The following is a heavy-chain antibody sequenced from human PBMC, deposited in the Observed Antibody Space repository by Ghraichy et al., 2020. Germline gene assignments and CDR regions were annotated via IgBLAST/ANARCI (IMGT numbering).Heavy chain of an antibody. CDR3: ARLNYDTSGYFPTHPDY. D-gene: IGHD3-22*01. V-gene: IGHV3-7*01. Sequence: GESLNISCAASGFNFNTYWMTWVRQAPGKGLEWVANIKHDGSDNYYVASVKGRFTISRDNAKNSVFLQMNILRAEDTAVYYCARLNYDTSGYFPTHPDYWGQGTLVAVSS. CDR2: IKHDGSDN. J-gene: IGHJ4*02. CDR1: GFNFNTYW.